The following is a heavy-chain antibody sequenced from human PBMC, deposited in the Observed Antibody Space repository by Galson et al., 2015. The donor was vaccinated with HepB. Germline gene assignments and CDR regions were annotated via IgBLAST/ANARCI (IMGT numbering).Heavy chain of an antibody. CDR3: AREKSPGRWLRHFDF. J-gene: IGHJ4*02. Sequence: TLSLTCTVSGGSISSGGHFWSWIRQHPGKGLEWIGDIYYSGSNYYNPSLKSRVTISIDTSKNQFSLKVTSVTASDTAVYFCAREKSPGRWLRHFDFWGQGSPVTVSS. D-gene: IGHD5-24*01. CDR2: IYYSGSN. V-gene: IGHV4-31*03. CDR1: GGSISSGGHF.